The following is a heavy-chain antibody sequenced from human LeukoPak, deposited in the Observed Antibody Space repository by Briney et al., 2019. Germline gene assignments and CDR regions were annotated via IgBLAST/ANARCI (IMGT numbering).Heavy chain of an antibody. V-gene: IGHV4-4*07. CDR2: IYSSGST. CDR3: ARDGEWELLKNYFDY. CDR1: GGSISSYY. Sequence: SETLSFTCTVSGGSISSYYWSWIRHPPGKGLEWIGRIYSSGSTNYNPSLKSRVTMSVDTSKNQFSLKLSSVTAADTAVYYCARDGEWELLKNYFDYWGQGTLVTVSS. D-gene: IGHD1-26*01. J-gene: IGHJ4*02.